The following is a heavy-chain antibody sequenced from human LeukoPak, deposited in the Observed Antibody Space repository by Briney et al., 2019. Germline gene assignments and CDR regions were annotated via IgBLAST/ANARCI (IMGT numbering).Heavy chain of an antibody. V-gene: IGHV1-2*02. Sequence: GASVKISCKASGYTFTGYYIHWVRQAPGQGLEWMGWIKPNSGGTNYAQKFQGRVTMTRNTSISTAYMELSRLKSDDTAVYYCARNRAPATYYYYYYYMDVWGKGTTVTVSS. CDR2: IKPNSGGT. D-gene: IGHD6-13*01. J-gene: IGHJ6*03. CDR3: ARNRAPATYYYYYYYMDV. CDR1: GYTFTGYY.